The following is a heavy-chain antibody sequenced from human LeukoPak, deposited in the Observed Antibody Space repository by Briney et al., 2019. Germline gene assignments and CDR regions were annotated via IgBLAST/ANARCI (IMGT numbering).Heavy chain of an antibody. CDR3: ARDPTDY. CDR2: IKEDGSEK. V-gene: IGHV3-7*01. Sequence: GGSLRLSCAASGFTLSSYWMAWVRQPPGKGLEWVANIKEDGSEKYYGDSVRGRFTISRDNAKNSLYLQMNSLRAEDTAVYYCARDPTDYWGQGTLVTVSS. J-gene: IGHJ4*02. CDR1: GFTLSSYW.